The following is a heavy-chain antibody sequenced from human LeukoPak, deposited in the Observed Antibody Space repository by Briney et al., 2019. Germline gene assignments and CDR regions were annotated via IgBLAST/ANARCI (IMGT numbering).Heavy chain of an antibody. CDR3: AWEYCSAGVCSRSFDY. CDR1: GFTFSTSW. J-gene: IGHJ4*02. V-gene: IGHV3-74*01. D-gene: IGHD2-15*01. Sequence: GGSLRLSCAAFGFTFSTSWMHWLRQIPGKGLVWVSRINGDGSSSAYADSVKGRFTISRDNAKNTLYLQMNSLRAEDTAVYYCAWEYCSAGVCSRSFDYWGQGTLVTVSS. CDR2: INGDGSSS.